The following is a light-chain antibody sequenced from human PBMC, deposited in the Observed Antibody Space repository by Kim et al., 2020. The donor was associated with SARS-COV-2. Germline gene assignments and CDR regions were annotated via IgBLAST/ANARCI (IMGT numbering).Light chain of an antibody. CDR3: QAWDSSTPNWV. Sequence: SPGQTASITCSGEKLGDKYACWYQQKPGQSPVLVIYQDSKRPSGIPERFSGSNSGNTATLTISGTQAMDEADYYCQAWDSSTPNWVFGGGTQLTVL. J-gene: IGLJ3*02. CDR2: QDS. V-gene: IGLV3-1*01. CDR1: KLGDKY.